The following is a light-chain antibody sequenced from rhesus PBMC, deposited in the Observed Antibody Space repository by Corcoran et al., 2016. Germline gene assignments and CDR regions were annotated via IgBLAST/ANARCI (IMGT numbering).Light chain of an antibody. Sequence: QVILTQSPATLSLSPGERATLSCRASQSVSSYLAWYQQKPGQAPRLLIYGASSRATGIPDRVRGRGSGTDFTLTISRLEPEDVGVYHCYQHSSGYSFGQGTKVEIK. CDR2: GAS. CDR1: QSVSSY. J-gene: IGKJ2*01. V-gene: IGKV3-10*01. CDR3: YQHSSGYS.